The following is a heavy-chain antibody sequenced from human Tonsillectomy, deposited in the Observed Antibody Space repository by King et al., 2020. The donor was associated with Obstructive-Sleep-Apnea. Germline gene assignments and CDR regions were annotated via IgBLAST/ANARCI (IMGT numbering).Heavy chain of an antibody. Sequence: LQLQESGPGLVKPSETLSLTCSVSGGSIGSSSYYWGWIRQPPGKGLEWIGRINYSGSTSYNPSLRSRVTISVDTSKNQLSLRLTSVTAADTAVDYCARLDIEYSYQYGMDVWGQGTTVTVSS. CDR2: INYSGST. V-gene: IGHV4-39*07. J-gene: IGHJ6*02. CDR3: ARLDIEYSYQYGMDV. D-gene: IGHD2-2*03. CDR1: GGSIGSSSYY.